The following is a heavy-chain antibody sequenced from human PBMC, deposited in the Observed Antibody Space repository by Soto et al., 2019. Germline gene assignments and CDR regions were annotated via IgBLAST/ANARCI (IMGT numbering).Heavy chain of an antibody. D-gene: IGHD1-26*01. CDR3: ARAVGATSWGYYYYYGMDV. CDR2: IGTAGDT. Sequence: GGSLRLSCAASGFTFSSYDMHWVRQATGKGLEWVSAIGTAGDTYYPGSVKGRFTISRENAKNSLYLQMNSLRAGDTAVYYCARAVGATSWGYYYYYGMDVWGQGTTVTVSS. V-gene: IGHV3-13*01. CDR1: GFTFSSYD. J-gene: IGHJ6*02.